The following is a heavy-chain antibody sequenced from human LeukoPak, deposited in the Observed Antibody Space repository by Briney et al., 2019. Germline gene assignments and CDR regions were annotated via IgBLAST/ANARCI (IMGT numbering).Heavy chain of an antibody. CDR2: INPNSGGT. J-gene: IGHJ4*02. CDR1: GYTFTVYH. V-gene: IGHV1-2*02. CDR3: ALLSESYPTFDY. Sequence: ASVKVSCKASGYTFTVYHMYWLRQDPGQGLELMGWINPNSGGTNYAQKSQGRVTMTRDTSISTAYMELSRLRSDDTAVYYCALLSESYPTFDYWGQGTPVTVSS. D-gene: IGHD3-10*01.